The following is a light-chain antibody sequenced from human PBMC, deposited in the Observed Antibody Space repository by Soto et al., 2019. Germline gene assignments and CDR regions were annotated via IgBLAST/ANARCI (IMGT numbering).Light chain of an antibody. CDR2: EVD. CDR1: SSDVGGYNY. Sequence: QSALTQPPSAPGSPGQSVTISCTGTSSDVGGYNYVSWYQQHPGKAPKLMIYEVDKRPSGVPDRFSGSKSGNTASLTVSWLQNEDEADYYCSSYAGGNNLFGGGTKVTVL. CDR3: SSYAGGNNL. J-gene: IGLJ2*01. V-gene: IGLV2-8*01.